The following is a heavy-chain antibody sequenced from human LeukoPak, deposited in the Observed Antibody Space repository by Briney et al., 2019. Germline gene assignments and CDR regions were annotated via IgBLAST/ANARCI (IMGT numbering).Heavy chain of an antibody. CDR2: INYSGTT. CDR3: ARLRDGRWLLEY. CDR1: GGSISSSGYY. Sequence: SETLSLTCTASGGSISSSGYYWGWIRQPPGKGLEWIASINYSGTTYYNPPLKSRVTISEDRSKNQFSLKLSSVTAADTAVYYCARLRDGRWLLEYWGQGTLVTVSS. J-gene: IGHJ4*02. V-gene: IGHV4-39*01. D-gene: IGHD5-24*01.